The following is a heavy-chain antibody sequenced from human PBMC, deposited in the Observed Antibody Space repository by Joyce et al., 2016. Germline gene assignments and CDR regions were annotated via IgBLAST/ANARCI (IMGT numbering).Heavy chain of an antibody. Sequence: QVRLQESGPGLAKPSETLSLTCTVSGGSGKGGSYYWTWMRQPPGKRLEWIGYIDFSGSTDYNPSLKSRVTMSMDTSKNQFSLRLNSVTAADTAVYYCARGGDASGRYSNFDYWGQGSLVVVSS. J-gene: IGHJ4*02. CDR2: IDFSGST. V-gene: IGHV4-61*01. CDR3: ARGGDASGRYSNFDY. CDR1: GGSGKGGSYY. D-gene: IGHD5-12*01.